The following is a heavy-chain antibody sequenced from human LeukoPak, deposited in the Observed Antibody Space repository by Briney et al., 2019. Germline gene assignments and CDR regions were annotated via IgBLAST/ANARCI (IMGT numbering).Heavy chain of an antibody. CDR2: ISGSGGST. J-gene: IGHJ4*02. Sequence: GGSLRLSCAASGFTFSSYAMSWVRQAPGKGLEWVSAISGSGGSTYYADSVKGRFTISRDNSKNTLYLQMNSLRAEDTAVYYCAKAEGPYCSGGSCISFDYWGQGTLVTVSS. D-gene: IGHD2-15*01. V-gene: IGHV3-23*01. CDR1: GFTFSSYA. CDR3: AKAEGPYCSGGSCISFDY.